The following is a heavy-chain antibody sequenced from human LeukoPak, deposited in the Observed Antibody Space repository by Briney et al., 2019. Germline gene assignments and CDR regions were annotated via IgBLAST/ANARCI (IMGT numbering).Heavy chain of an antibody. J-gene: IGHJ4*02. CDR1: GFSCSYYW. CDR2: IKQDGSEK. V-gene: IGHV3-7*03. D-gene: IGHD6-19*01. Sequence: GGSLRLSCAASGFSCSYYWMTWVRQAPGKGLEWVANIKQDGSEKYYVDSVKGRFTISRDNAKNSLYLQMNSLRAEDTAVYYCARDLFGYSSEAYYFDYWGQGTLVTVSS. CDR3: ARDLFGYSSEAYYFDY.